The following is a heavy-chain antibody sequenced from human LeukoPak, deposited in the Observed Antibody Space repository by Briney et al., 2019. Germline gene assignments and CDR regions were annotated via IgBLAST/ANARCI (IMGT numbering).Heavy chain of an antibody. CDR1: GFTFSSYA. D-gene: IGHD3-22*01. V-gene: IGHV3-23*01. CDR2: ISGSGTII. J-gene: IGHJ4*02. CDR3: ARDLRPYYYDSSGYYYSFEPPGY. Sequence: PGGSLRLSCAASGFTFSSYAMSWVRQAPGKGLEWVSVISGSGTIIYYADSVKGRFTISRDNSKNTVYLQMNSLRAEDTAVYYCARDLRPYYYDSSGYYYSFEPPGYWGQGTLVTVSS.